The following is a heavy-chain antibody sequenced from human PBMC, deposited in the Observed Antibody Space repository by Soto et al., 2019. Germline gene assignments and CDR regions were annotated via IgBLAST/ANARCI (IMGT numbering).Heavy chain of an antibody. Sequence: SETLSLTCTVSGGSISSYYWSWIRQPPGKGLEWIGYIYYRGSTNYNPSLKSRVTISVDTSKNQFSLKLSSVTAADTAVYYCAGEAYGGGDCYDHYWGQGTLVTVSS. V-gene: IGHV4-59*01. CDR3: AGEAYGGGDCYDHY. J-gene: IGHJ4*02. D-gene: IGHD2-21*01. CDR2: IYYRGST. CDR1: GGSISSYY.